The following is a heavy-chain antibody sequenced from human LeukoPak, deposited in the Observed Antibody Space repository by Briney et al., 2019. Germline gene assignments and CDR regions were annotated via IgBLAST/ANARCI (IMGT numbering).Heavy chain of an antibody. Sequence: PSETLSLTCTVSGGSISSYYWSWIPQPPGKGLKGIGYIYYSGSTNYNPSLKSRVTILVDTYKNQFSLKRSSTAAADTALYYCARRGKSPYYVDYWGQGILVTVSS. CDR3: ARRGKSPYYVDY. CDR1: GGSISSYY. V-gene: IGHV4-59*01. J-gene: IGHJ4*02. D-gene: IGHD3-10*01. CDR2: IYYSGST.